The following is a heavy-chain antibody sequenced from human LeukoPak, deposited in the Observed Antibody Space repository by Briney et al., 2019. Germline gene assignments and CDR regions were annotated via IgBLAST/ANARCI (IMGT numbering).Heavy chain of an antibody. CDR3: ARVDYGDFDLSPDY. CDR2: IIPIFGTA. CDR1: GGTFSSYA. Sequence: GASVKASCKASGGTFSSYAISWVRQAPGQGLEWMGGIIPIFGTANYAQKFQGRVTITTDESTSTAYMELSSLGSEDTAVYYCARVDYGDFDLSPDYWGQGTLVTVSS. V-gene: IGHV1-69*05. D-gene: IGHD4-17*01. J-gene: IGHJ4*02.